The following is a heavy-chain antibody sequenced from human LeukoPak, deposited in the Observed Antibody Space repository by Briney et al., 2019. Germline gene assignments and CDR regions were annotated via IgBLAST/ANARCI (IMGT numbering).Heavy chain of an antibody. D-gene: IGHD6-13*01. Sequence: SETLSLTCTVSGGSISSYYWSWIRQPAGKGLEWIGRIYTSGSTNYNPSLKSRVTMSVDTSKNQFSLKLSSVTAADTAVYYCARDRVVQQLTIAEFDYWGQGTLVTVSS. J-gene: IGHJ4*02. CDR3: ARDRVVQQLTIAEFDY. CDR1: GGSISSYY. CDR2: IYTSGST. V-gene: IGHV4-4*07.